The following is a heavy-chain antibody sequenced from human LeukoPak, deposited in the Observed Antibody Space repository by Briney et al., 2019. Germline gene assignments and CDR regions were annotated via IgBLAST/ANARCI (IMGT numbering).Heavy chain of an antibody. Sequence: GGSLRLSCAASGFTFSSYWMHWVRQAPGKGLVWVSRINSDGSITSYADSVTGRFTISRDNAKNTLYLQMNNLRAEDTGVYYCVRDGVGAPPFDYWGEGILVTVSS. CDR2: INSDGSIT. J-gene: IGHJ4*02. CDR1: GFTFSSYW. CDR3: VRDGVGAPPFDY. V-gene: IGHV3-74*01. D-gene: IGHD1-26*01.